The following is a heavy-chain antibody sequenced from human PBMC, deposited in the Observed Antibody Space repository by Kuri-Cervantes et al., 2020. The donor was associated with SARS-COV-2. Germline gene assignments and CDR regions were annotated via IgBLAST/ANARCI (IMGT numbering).Heavy chain of an antibody. Sequence: ASVKVSCKASGYTFTGYYMHWVRLAPGQGLEWMGWINPNSGGTNYAQKFQGRVTITADESTSTAYMELRSLRSDDTAVYYCARDLDPNWFDPWGQGTLVTVSS. CDR2: INPNSGGT. J-gene: IGHJ5*02. CDR1: GYTFTGYY. CDR3: ARDLDPNWFDP. V-gene: IGHV1-2*02.